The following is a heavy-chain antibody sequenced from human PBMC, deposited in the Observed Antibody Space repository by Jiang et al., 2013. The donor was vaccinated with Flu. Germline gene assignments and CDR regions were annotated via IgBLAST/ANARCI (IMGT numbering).Heavy chain of an antibody. D-gene: IGHD3-22*01. CDR3: ARSTYKYDSSGFPPHFDY. Sequence: KPTQTLTLTCTVSGFSLSTSGMCVNWIRQPPGKALEWLAFIDWDDAKYYSTSLKTRLTISKDTSKNQVVLTMTNMDPVDTATYYCARSTYKYDSSGFPPHFDYWGQGTLVTVSS. CDR2: IDWDDAK. V-gene: IGHV2-70*01. CDR1: GFSLSTSGMC. J-gene: IGHJ4*02.